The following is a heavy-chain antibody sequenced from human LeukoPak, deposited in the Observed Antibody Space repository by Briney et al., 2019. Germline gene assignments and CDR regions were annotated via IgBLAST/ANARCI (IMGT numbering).Heavy chain of an antibody. J-gene: IGHJ4*02. Sequence: QPGGSLRLSCAASGFTVDSNYLSWVRQAPGKGLEWVSTIYTGGNTYYAASVKGRFTISRDFSKNTMFLHMNSLRAEDTAMYYCARGDDSGYYDYFDYWGQGALVTVSS. CDR2: IYTGGNT. CDR1: GFTVDSNY. D-gene: IGHD3-22*01. CDR3: ARGDDSGYYDYFDY. V-gene: IGHV3-53*01.